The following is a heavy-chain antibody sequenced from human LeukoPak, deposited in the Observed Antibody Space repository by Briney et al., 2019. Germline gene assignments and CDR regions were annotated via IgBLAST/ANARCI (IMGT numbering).Heavy chain of an antibody. CDR3: ARVWYYDCSGYAASFDY. Sequence: SETLSLTCTVSGGSISSYYWSWIRQPAGKGLEWIGRIYTSGSTNYNPSLKSRVTMSVDTSKNQFSLKLSSVTAADTAVYYCARVWYYDCSGYAASFDYWGQGTLVTVSS. V-gene: IGHV4-4*07. CDR1: GGSISSYY. D-gene: IGHD3-22*01. J-gene: IGHJ4*02. CDR2: IYTSGST.